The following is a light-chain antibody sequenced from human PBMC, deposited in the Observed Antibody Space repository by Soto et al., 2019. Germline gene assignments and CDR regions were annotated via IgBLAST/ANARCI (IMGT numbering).Light chain of an antibody. J-gene: IGKJ2*01. CDR3: QQYGSSPPYT. Sequence: EVVLTQSPGTLSLSPGERATLSCRASQSVSNIYFAWYQQKPGQAPRLLIFGSSDRATGIPDRFSGSGSGTDFTLTISRLDPEDFAVYYCQQYGSSPPYTFGQGTKLEIK. V-gene: IGKV3-20*01. CDR1: QSVSNIY. CDR2: GSS.